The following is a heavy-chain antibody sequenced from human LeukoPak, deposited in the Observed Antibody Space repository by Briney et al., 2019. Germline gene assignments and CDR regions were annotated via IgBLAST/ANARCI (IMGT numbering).Heavy chain of an antibody. Sequence: GGSLRLSCVASGFTFSSYWMGWVRQAPGKGLEWVANIKEDGSEKNYVDSVKGRFTISRDNAKKSLYLQMNSLRAEDTAVYYCANAPGDYWGQGTLVTVSS. CDR1: GFTFSSYW. J-gene: IGHJ4*02. V-gene: IGHV3-7*02. CDR2: IKEDGSEK. CDR3: ANAPGDY.